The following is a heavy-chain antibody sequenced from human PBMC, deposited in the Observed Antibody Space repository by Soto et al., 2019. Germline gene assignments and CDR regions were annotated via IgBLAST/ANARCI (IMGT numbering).Heavy chain of an antibody. D-gene: IGHD3-22*01. V-gene: IGHV1-69*13. Sequence: ASVKVSFKASGGTFISCPISWVRRAPGQGLEWMGWIIPIFGTANYAQKFQGRVTITADESTSTAYMELSSLRSEDTAVYYCARDGYYYDSSGYYYAEGDKSPWFDPWGQGTLVTVSS. CDR3: ARDGYYYDSSGYYYAEGDKSPWFDP. CDR1: GGTFISCP. J-gene: IGHJ5*02. CDR2: IIPIFGTA.